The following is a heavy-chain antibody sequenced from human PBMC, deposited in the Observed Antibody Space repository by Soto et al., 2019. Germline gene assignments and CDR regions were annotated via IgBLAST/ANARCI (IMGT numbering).Heavy chain of an antibody. D-gene: IGHD5-12*01. CDR2: IYYSGST. V-gene: IGHV4-59*01. Sequence: QVQLQESGPGLVKPSETLSLTCTVSGASISSYYWSWIRQPPGKGLEWIGYIYYSGSTNYNPSLKSRVTISVDTSKNQCSLRLSSVTAADTAVYYCARDQGRGWLQPFDYWGQGTLVTVSS. J-gene: IGHJ4*02. CDR3: ARDQGRGWLQPFDY. CDR1: GASISSYY.